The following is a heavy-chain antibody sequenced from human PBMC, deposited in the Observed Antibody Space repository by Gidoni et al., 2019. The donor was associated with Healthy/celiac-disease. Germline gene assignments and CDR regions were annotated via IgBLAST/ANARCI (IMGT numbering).Heavy chain of an antibody. CDR1: GFPFSSYS. CDR2: ISSSSSYI. CDR3: ARDPCSGGSCYFVTNWFDP. J-gene: IGHJ5*02. D-gene: IGHD2-15*01. Sequence: VQLVESGGGLVKPGGSLRLSCAASGFPFSSYSMNWVRQAPGKGLEWVSSISSSSSYIYYADSVKGRFTISRDNAKNSLYLQMNSLRAEDTAVYYCARDPCSGGSCYFVTNWFDPWGQGTLVTVSS. V-gene: IGHV3-21*01.